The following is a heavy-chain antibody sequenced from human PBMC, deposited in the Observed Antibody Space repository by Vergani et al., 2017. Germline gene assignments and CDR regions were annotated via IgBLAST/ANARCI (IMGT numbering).Heavy chain of an antibody. V-gene: IGHV3-30*02. J-gene: IGHJ4*02. CDR3: AKHFRGWGIDY. D-gene: IGHD3-16*01. CDR1: GFTLSNYD. Sequence: QVQLVESGGGVVQRGRSLRLSCATSGFTLSNYDMQWIRQGQGKGLEFVAFIQFDGSNQYYADSVKGRFTLSRDFSKNTLYLQMNSLRTDDTATYYCAKHFRGWGIDYWGQGTQVIVSS. CDR2: IQFDGSNQ.